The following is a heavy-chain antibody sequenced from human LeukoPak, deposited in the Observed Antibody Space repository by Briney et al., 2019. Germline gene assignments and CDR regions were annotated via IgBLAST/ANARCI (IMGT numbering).Heavy chain of an antibody. Sequence: PSETLSLTCTVSGDSISSGDYCWPWVRQPPGKGLEWIGYIYYSGSTNYNPSLKSRVTISVDTSKNQFSLKLSSVTAADTAVYYCARVGLGSSGYYSNFDYWGQGTLVTVSS. CDR1: GDSISSGDYC. D-gene: IGHD3-22*01. V-gene: IGHV4-61*08. CDR2: IYYSGST. CDR3: ARVGLGSSGYYSNFDY. J-gene: IGHJ4*02.